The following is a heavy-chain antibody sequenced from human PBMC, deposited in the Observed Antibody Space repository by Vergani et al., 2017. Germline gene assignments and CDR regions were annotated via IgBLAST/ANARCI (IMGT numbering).Heavy chain of an antibody. CDR2: ISWDGGST. Sequence: EVQLVESGGVVVQPGGSLRLSCAASGFTFDDYTMHWVRQAPGKGLEWVSLISWDGGSTYYADSVKGRFTLSRDNSKNSLYLQMNSLRTEDTALYYCARGEDESPNVAVYWGQGNLVTVSS. V-gene: IGHV3-43*01. CDR1: GFTFDDYT. J-gene: IGHJ4*02. CDR3: ARGEDESPNVAVY. D-gene: IGHD2-21*01.